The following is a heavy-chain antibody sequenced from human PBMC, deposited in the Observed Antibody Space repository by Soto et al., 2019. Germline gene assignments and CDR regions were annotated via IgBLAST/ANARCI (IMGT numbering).Heavy chain of an antibody. V-gene: IGHV1-2*02. CDR3: ARAFTNYNWFDP. Sequence: ASVKVSCKASGYTFTGYYMHWVRQAPGQGLEWMGWINPNSGGTNYAQKFQGRVTMTRDTSISTAYMELSRLRSDDTAVYYCARAFTNYNWFDPWGQGTLVTVSS. CDR1: GYTFTGYY. CDR2: INPNSGGT. J-gene: IGHJ5*02.